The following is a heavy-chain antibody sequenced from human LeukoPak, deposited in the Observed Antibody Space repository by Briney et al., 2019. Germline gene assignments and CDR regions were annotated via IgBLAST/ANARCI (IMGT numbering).Heavy chain of an antibody. D-gene: IGHD1-26*01. CDR1: GGSISSSSYY. V-gene: IGHV4-39*01. Sequence: PSETLSLTCTVSGGSISSSSYYWGWIRQPPGQGLEWIGSIYYSGSTYYNPSLKSRVTISVDTPKNQFSLKLSSVTAADTAVYXXXXXFXRGATTVVSRMGKDYYYYGMDVWGQGTTVTVSS. J-gene: IGHJ6*02. CDR2: IYYSGST. CDR3: XXXFXRGATTVVSRMGKDYYYYGMDV.